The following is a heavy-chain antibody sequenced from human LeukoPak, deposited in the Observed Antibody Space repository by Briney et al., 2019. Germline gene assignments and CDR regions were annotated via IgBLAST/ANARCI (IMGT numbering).Heavy chain of an antibody. V-gene: IGHV3-23*01. CDR1: GFTFSSYA. CDR3: AKDPYTAMVEYYFDY. Sequence: GGSLRLSCAASGFTFSSYAMNWVRQAPGKGLEWVSAISGSGGSTYYADSVKGRFTISRDNSKNTLYLQMNSLRAEDTAVYYCAKDPYTAMVEYYFDYWGQGTLVTVSS. D-gene: IGHD5-18*01. CDR2: ISGSGGST. J-gene: IGHJ4*02.